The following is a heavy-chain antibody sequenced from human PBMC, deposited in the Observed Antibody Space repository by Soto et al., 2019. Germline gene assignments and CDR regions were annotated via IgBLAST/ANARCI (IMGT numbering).Heavy chain of an antibody. CDR2: INHSGST. D-gene: IGHD3-3*01. CDR3: ARIGVYDFWSGPTLYYGMDV. CDR1: GGSFSGYY. J-gene: IGHJ6*02. V-gene: IGHV4-34*01. Sequence: PSETLSLTCAVYGGSFSGYYWSWIRQPPGKGLEWIGEINHSGSTNYNPSLKSRVTISVDTSKNQFSLKLSSVTAADTAVYYCARIGVYDFWSGPTLYYGMDVWGQGTTVTVS.